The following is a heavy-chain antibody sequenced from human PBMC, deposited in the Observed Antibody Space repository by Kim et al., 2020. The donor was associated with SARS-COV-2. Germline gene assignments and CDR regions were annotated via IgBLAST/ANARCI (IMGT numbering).Heavy chain of an antibody. Sequence: GGSLRLSCAASGFTFSSEWMHWVRQGPGMGLVWVSRINPYGSITNYADSVKGRFTISRDNAKNTQYLQMNSLRAEGTALYYCARGILRTKGAFDIWGQGAMVTVSS. J-gene: IGHJ3*02. CDR2: INPYGSIT. D-gene: IGHD1-26*01. V-gene: IGHV3-74*01. CDR1: GFTFSSEW. CDR3: ARGILRTKGAFDI.